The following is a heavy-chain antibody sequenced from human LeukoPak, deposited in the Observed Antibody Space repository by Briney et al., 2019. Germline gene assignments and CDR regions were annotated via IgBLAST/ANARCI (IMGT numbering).Heavy chain of an antibody. Sequence: PSETLSLTCTVSGGSISTFYWSWIRQSPGKRLEWIGYVYFSGRTKYSPSLKSRLTISLDTSKSRFSLELTSVTAADSAVYFCAGSDGYNYPLDYWGQGTRVTVSS. CDR3: AGSDGYNYPLDY. CDR2: VYFSGRT. D-gene: IGHD5-24*01. J-gene: IGHJ4*02. CDR1: GGSISTFY. V-gene: IGHV4-59*01.